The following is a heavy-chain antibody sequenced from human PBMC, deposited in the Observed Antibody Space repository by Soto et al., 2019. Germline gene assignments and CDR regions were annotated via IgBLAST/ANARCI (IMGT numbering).Heavy chain of an antibody. D-gene: IGHD2-21*02. CDR2: IYHSGST. CDR3: ARRGGGVVLTATTPFDY. Sequence: QVPLQESGPRLVRPSGTLSLTCTVSSGSISTANWWSWVRQPPGRGLEWIREIYHSGSTHYNLSLKSRVTLPVDKSKNQFSLRLSSVTAADTAMYYCARRGGGVVLTATTPFDYWGQGTLVTVSS. V-gene: IGHV4-4*02. J-gene: IGHJ4*02. CDR1: SGSISTANW.